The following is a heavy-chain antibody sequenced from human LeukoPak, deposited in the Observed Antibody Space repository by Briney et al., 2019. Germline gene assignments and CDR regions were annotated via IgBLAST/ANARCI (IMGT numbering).Heavy chain of an antibody. CDR3: RAAADLNDY. CDR1: GFTFSGSA. J-gene: IGHJ4*02. D-gene: IGHD6-13*01. V-gene: IGHV3-73*01. CDR2: IRSKADSYTT. Sequence: PGGSLKLSCAASGFTFSGSAMHWVRQASGKGLEWLGRIRSKADSYTTAYAASVKGRFIVSRDDSKNTVYLQMNSLKTEDTAVYYCRAAADLNDYWGQGTLVTVSS.